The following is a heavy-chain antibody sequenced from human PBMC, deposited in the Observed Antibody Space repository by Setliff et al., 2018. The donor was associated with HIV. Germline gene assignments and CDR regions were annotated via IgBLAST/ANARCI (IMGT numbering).Heavy chain of an antibody. CDR3: APALGMVRGVIYDY. D-gene: IGHD3-10*01. CDR2: MSYDGSNK. Sequence: GGSLRLSCAASGFIFSSYAMHWVRQAPGKGLEWVAVMSYDGSNKYYADSVKGRFTISRDNSKNTLYLQMNSLRAEDTAVYYCAPALGMVRGVIYDYWGQGTLVTVSS. J-gene: IGHJ4*02. CDR1: GFIFSSYA. V-gene: IGHV3-30*01.